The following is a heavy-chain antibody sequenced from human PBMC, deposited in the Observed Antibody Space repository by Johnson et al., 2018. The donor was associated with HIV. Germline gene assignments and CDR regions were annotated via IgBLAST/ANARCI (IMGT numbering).Heavy chain of an antibody. Sequence: MLLVESGGGLVQPGGSLRLSCAASGFTVSSNYMSWVRQAPGKGLEWVSVIYSGGSTYYADSVKGRFTITRDNSKNTLYLQMNSLRAEDTAVYYCAREDGDSGSWAVAFDILGQGTMVTVSS. CDR3: AREDGDSGSWAVAFDI. V-gene: IGHV3-66*01. CDR1: GFTVSSNY. D-gene: IGHD6-13*01. CDR2: IYSGGST. J-gene: IGHJ3*02.